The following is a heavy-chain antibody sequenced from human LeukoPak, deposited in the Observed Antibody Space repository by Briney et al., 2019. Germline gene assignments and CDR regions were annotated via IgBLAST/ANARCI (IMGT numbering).Heavy chain of an antibody. V-gene: IGHV4-38-2*02. CDR2: IYHSGST. CDR1: GYSISSGYY. CDR3: ARFAVDNWFDP. Sequence: SETLSLTCTVSGYSISSGYYWGWIRQPPGKGLEWIGSIYHSGSTYYNPSLKSRVTISVDTSKNQFSLKLSSVTAADTAVYYCARFAVDNWFDPWGQGTLVTVSS. J-gene: IGHJ5*02.